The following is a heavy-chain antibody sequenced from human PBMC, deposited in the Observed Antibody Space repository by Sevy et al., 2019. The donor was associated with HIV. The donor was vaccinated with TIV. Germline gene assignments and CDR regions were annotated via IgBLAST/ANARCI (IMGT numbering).Heavy chain of an antibody. J-gene: IGHJ6*02. V-gene: IGHV5-51*01. D-gene: IGHD1-26*01. CDR2: IFPGDSDT. Sequence: GESLKISCKGSGYSFTTYWIGWVRQKPGKGLEWMGIIFPGDSDTRYSPSCQGQVTISADNSISTAYLQWGSLKASDTAIYYCARARGIPDYYYCMDVWGQGTTVTVSS. CDR1: GYSFTTYW. CDR3: ARARGIPDYYYCMDV.